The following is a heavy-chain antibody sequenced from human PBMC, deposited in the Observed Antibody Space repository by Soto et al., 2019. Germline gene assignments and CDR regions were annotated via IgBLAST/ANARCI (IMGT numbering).Heavy chain of an antibody. CDR3: ARDIGSYAYGEGY. Sequence: SETLSLTCSVSGGSINSYWWSWIRQPAGKGLEWIGRVYSSGTTDYNPSLNSRATLSVVXXXXXFXLXLXXXTAAXTAVYYCARDIGSYAYGEGYWGQGIQVTVSS. J-gene: IGHJ4*02. D-gene: IGHD3-10*01. V-gene: IGHV4-4*07. CDR2: VYSSGTT. CDR1: GGSINSYW.